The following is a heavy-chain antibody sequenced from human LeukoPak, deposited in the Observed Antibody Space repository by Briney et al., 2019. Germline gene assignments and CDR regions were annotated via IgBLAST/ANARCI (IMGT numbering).Heavy chain of an antibody. Sequence: GASVKVSCKASGYTFTGYYMHWVRQAPGQGLEWMGWINPNSGGTNYAQKFQGWVTMTRDASISTAYMELSRLRSDDTAVYYCARSRGCSGGSCFYYFDYWGQETLVTVSS. CDR3: ARSRGCSGGSCFYYFDY. CDR2: INPNSGGT. V-gene: IGHV1-2*04. D-gene: IGHD2-15*01. CDR1: GYTFTGYY. J-gene: IGHJ4*02.